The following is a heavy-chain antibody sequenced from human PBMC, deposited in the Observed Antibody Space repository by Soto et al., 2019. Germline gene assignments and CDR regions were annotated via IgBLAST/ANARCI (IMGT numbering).Heavy chain of an antibody. CDR2: IIPIFGTA. CDR3: ARDQRHDAVAGLDY. Sequence: SVKVSCKASGGTFSSYAISWVRQAPGQGLEWMGGIIPIFGTANYAQKFQGRVTITADKSTSTAYMELSSLRSEDTAVYYCARDQRHDAVAGLDYWGQGTLVTVSS. D-gene: IGHD6-19*01. CDR1: GGTFSSYA. J-gene: IGHJ4*02. V-gene: IGHV1-69*06.